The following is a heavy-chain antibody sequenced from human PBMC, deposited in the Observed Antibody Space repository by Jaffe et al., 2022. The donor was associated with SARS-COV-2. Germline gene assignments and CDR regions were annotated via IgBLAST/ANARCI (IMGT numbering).Heavy chain of an antibody. V-gene: IGHV3-23*01. CDR1: GFTFSSYA. CDR2: ITVSGVTT. Sequence: EVQLLESGGGLVQPGGSLRLSCAASGFTFSSYAMSWVRQSPGKGLEWVSTITVSGVTTYYADSVKGRFTISRDNSKSTLYLQMNSLRDEDTAIYYCAKDRGPYGPYYFDYWGQGTLVTVSS. CDR3: AKDRGPYGPYYFDY. J-gene: IGHJ4*02. D-gene: IGHD3-10*01.